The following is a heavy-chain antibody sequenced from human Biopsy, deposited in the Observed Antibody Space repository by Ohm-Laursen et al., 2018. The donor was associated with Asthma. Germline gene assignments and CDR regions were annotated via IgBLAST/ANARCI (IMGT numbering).Heavy chain of an antibody. CDR2: IYRNGDT. D-gene: IGHD2-21*02. J-gene: IGHJ4*02. V-gene: IGHV4-30-2*06. CDR3: ARGWNCGGDCYSLDS. Sequence: SQTLSLTWVVSGDSIDSGDYSWTWIRQSPGVGLEWIGYIYRNGDTYYNPTLKNRVTISIDRSKNQFSLRLRSVTAADTAVYYCARGWNCGGDCYSLDSWGQGTLVTVSS. CDR1: GDSIDSGDYS.